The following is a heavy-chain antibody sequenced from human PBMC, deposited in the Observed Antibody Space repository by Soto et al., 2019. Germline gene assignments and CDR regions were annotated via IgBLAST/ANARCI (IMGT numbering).Heavy chain of an antibody. CDR1: GGTPSNSA. CDR2: IIPVFGLV. V-gene: IGHV1-69*01. Sequence: QVHLLLQSGAEVKKPGSSVKVSCKATGGTPSNSAISWVRQAPGQGLEWMGGIIPVFGLVKYAQNFQGRVTITADESTNTAYMELSSVRPEDTAVYYCAGGRIVVVGSPAYYGMDVWGQGTTVTVSS. CDR3: AGGRIVVVGSPAYYGMDV. D-gene: IGHD3-22*01. J-gene: IGHJ6*02.